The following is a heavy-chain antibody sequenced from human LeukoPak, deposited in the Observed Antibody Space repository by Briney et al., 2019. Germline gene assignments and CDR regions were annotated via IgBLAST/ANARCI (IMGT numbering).Heavy chain of an antibody. Sequence: PGGSLRLSCAASGFTFSSYTMSWVRQAPGKGLEWVSLISGGGDITYYADSVKGQFTISRDNSKNTLSLQMNSLRAEDTAVYYCAKGELGYCSSVSCYYVYWGQGPLVTVSS. V-gene: IGHV3-23*01. CDR2: ISGGGDIT. CDR1: GFTFSSYT. D-gene: IGHD2-2*01. J-gene: IGHJ4*02. CDR3: AKGELGYCSSVSCYYVY.